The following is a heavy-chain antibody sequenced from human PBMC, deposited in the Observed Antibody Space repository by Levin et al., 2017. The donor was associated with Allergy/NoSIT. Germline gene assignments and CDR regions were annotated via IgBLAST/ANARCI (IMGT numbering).Heavy chain of an antibody. CDR3: ARRGYSGYSFDY. CDR1: GYSFTSYW. CDR2: MYPSDSDT. D-gene: IGHD5-12*01. Sequence: MAGGSLRLSCRVSGYSFTSYWIAWLRQMPGKGLEWMGIMYPSDSDTRYSPSFQGQVTISADKSISTAYLQWSSLKASDTAMYFCARRGYSGYSFDYWGQGTLVPSPQ. V-gene: IGHV5-51*01. J-gene: IGHJ4*02.